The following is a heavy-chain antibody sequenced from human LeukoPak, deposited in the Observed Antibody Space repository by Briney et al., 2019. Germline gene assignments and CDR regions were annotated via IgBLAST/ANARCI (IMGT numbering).Heavy chain of an antibody. CDR1: GGSVSSGNYY. CDR3: ARDPSGYFNY. Sequence: EPSETLSLTCTVSGGSVSSGNYYWSWIRQPPGKGLDWIGYIYYSGSTNYNPSLKSRVTISVDTSKNQFSLRLSSVTAADTAVYYCARDPSGYFNYWGQGTPATVSS. V-gene: IGHV4-61*01. CDR2: IYYSGST. J-gene: IGHJ4*02. D-gene: IGHD3-22*01.